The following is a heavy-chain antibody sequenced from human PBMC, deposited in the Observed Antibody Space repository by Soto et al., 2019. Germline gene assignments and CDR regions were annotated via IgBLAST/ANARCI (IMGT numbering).Heavy chain of an antibody. V-gene: IGHV4-59*08. Sequence: PSETLSLTCTVSGGSISSYYWSWIRQPPGKGLEWIGYIYYSGSTNYNPSLKSRVTISVDTSKNQFSLKLSSVTAADTAVYYCARHRDNWNYVGVGGFDPWGQGTLVTVSS. J-gene: IGHJ5*02. CDR1: GGSISSYY. CDR2: IYYSGST. CDR3: ARHRDNWNYVGVGGFDP. D-gene: IGHD1-7*01.